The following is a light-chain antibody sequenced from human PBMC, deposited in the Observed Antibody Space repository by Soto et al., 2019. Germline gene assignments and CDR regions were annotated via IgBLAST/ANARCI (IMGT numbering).Light chain of an antibody. Sequence: DIQMTQSPSSLSASVGDRVTITCQASRDISVYLNWYQQKPGKPPKLLVYDASNLQTGVPSRFSGSGSGTHFTFTISSLQPEDIATYYCQQYDNLPPYTFGQGTKLKIK. J-gene: IGKJ2*01. CDR2: DAS. V-gene: IGKV1-33*01. CDR1: RDISVY. CDR3: QQYDNLPPYT.